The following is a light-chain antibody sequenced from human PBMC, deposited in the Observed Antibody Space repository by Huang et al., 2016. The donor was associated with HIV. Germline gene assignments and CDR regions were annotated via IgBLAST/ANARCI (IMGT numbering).Light chain of an antibody. J-gene: IGKJ4*01. Sequence: EIVLTQSPVTLSKSPGQRATLSCRASQSVDTYLAWYQQKPGQAPTLRIYDASNRATGIPARFSGSWSGTDFTLTISSLEPDDFAVYFCQQRSTWPPTFGGGTTMEIK. CDR3: QQRSTWPPT. CDR2: DAS. V-gene: IGKV3-11*01. CDR1: QSVDTY.